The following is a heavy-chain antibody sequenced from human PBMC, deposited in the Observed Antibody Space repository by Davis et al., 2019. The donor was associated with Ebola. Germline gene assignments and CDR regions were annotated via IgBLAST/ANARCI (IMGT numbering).Heavy chain of an antibody. V-gene: IGHV3-23*01. CDR3: AKKGAGSYYYYYGMDV. D-gene: IGHD3-10*01. Sequence: PRGSLRLSCAASGFTFSSYAMSWVRQAPGKGLEWVSAISGSGGSTYYADSVKGRFTISRDNSKNTLYLQMNSLRAEDTAVYYCAKKGAGSYYYYYGMDVWGQGTTVTVSS. J-gene: IGHJ6*02. CDR1: GFTFSSYA. CDR2: ISGSGGST.